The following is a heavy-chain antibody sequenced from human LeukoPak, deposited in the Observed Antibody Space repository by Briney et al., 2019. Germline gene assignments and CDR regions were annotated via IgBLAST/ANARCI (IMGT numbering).Heavy chain of an antibody. Sequence: NPGGSLRLSCAASGFTFSSYSMNWVRQAPGKGPEWVSSISSSSSYIYYADSVKGRFTISRDNAKNSLYLQMNSLRAEDTAVYYCARDRITFGGVIGHFDYWGQGTLVTVSS. CDR2: ISSSSSYI. J-gene: IGHJ4*02. V-gene: IGHV3-21*01. CDR1: GFTFSSYS. CDR3: ARDRITFGGVIGHFDY. D-gene: IGHD3-16*02.